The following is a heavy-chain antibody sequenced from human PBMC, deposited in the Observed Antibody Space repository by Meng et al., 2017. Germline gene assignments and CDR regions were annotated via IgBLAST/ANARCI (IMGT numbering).Heavy chain of an antibody. V-gene: IGHV1-18*01. Sequence: LPVQYVAVGRTPGTAEKVSCKAYGYALTGYGISWVRQAPGQGLEWMGRTSAYKGNTNYAQKVQGRVTMTTDTSTSTAYMELRSLRSDATAVYYCARAGIAVAGPDDWGQGTLVTVSS. CDR2: TSAYKGNT. CDR1: GYALTGYG. D-gene: IGHD6-19*01. J-gene: IGHJ4*02. CDR3: ARAGIAVAGPDD.